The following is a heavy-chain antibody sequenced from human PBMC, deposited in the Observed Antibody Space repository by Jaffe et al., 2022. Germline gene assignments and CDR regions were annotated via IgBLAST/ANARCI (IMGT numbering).Heavy chain of an antibody. Sequence: EVQLVESGGGLVKPGGSLRLSCAASGFTFSNAWMSWVRQAPGKGLEWVGRIKSKTDGGTTDYAAPVKGRFTISRDDSKNTLYLQMNSLKTEDTAVYYCTTVRDYLYGDYGSDYWGQGTLVTVSS. D-gene: IGHD4-17*01. CDR3: TTVRDYLYGDYGSDY. CDR1: GFTFSNAW. CDR2: IKSKTDGGTT. V-gene: IGHV3-15*01. J-gene: IGHJ4*02.